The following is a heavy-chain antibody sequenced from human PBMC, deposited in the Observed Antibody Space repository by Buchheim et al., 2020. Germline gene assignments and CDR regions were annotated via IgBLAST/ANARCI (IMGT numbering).Heavy chain of an antibody. Sequence: QVTLKESGPALVKPTQTLTLTCTFSGFSLSTNSMRVIWIRQPPGKALEWLARIDWDNDKFYSTSLKTRLTISKDTSKNPVVLTMTNMDAVDTATYYCARSAGSYYDYWGPGTL. CDR2: IDWDNDK. D-gene: IGHD1-26*01. J-gene: IGHJ4*02. V-gene: IGHV2-70*04. CDR1: GFSLSTNSMR. CDR3: ARSAGSYYDY.